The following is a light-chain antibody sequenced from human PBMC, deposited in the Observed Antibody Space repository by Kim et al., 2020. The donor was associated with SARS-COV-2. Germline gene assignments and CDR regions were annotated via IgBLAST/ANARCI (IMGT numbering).Light chain of an antibody. CDR2: GAS. V-gene: IGKV3-20*01. Sequence: EIVLTQSPDTLSLSPGERATLSCRASQNVDSSFLDWYQQKPGQPPRLLIYGASTRATGIPDRFSGSGSGADFTLTITRLEPEDFAVYYCQQYRHLPLTFGGGTKVDIK. J-gene: IGKJ4*01. CDR1: QNVDSSF. CDR3: QQYRHLPLT.